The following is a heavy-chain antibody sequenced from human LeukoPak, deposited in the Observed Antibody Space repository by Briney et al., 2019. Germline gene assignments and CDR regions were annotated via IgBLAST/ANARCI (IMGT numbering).Heavy chain of an antibody. CDR3: ARGHRFYDGKYYFDY. CDR2: INHSGST. CDR1: GGSFSGYY. J-gene: IGHJ4*02. V-gene: IGHV4-34*01. Sequence: SETLSLTCAVYGGSFSGYYWSWIRQPPGKGLEWIGEINHSGSTNYNPSLKSRVTISVDTSKNQFSLKLSSVTAADTAVYCCARGHRFYDGKYYFDYWGQGTLVTVSS. D-gene: IGHD2/OR15-2a*01.